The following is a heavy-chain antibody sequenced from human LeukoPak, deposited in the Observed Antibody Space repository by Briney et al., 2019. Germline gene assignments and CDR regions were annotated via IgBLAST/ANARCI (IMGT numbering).Heavy chain of an antibody. CDR2: IRNKGYGGAA. CDR1: GFTFGDYA. Sequence: PGESLRLSCTASGFTFGDYAMSWVRQAPGEGLEWVGLIRNKGYGGAAEYAASVKGRFIISRDDSKSIAYLQMNSLQAEDTAVYYCTRAWVQSNFDYWGQGTLVTVSS. V-gene: IGHV3-49*04. J-gene: IGHJ4*02. D-gene: IGHD4/OR15-4a*01. CDR3: TRAWVQSNFDY.